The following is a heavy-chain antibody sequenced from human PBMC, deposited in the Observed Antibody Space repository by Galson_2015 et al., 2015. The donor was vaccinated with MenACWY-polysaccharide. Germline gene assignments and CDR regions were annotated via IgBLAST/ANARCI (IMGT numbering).Heavy chain of an antibody. V-gene: IGHV3-11*06. CDR1: AFTFSDYY. Sequence: SLRLSCAASAFTFSDYYMSWLRQAPGKGLEWVSYISSTSSYTNYADSVKGRFTVSRDNAKNSLYLQMNSLRAEDTAVYYCARIGRDSSGDRYFAFDIWGQGTMVTVSS. D-gene: IGHD2-21*01. J-gene: IGHJ3*02. CDR2: ISSTSSYT. CDR3: ARIGRDSSGDRYFAFDI.